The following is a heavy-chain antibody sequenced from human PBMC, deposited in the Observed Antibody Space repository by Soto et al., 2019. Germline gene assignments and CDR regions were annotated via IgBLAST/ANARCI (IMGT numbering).Heavy chain of an antibody. Sequence: ASVKVSCKVSGYTLTELSMHWVRQAPGKGLEWMGGFDPEDGETIYAQKFQGRVTMTEDTSTDTAYMELSSLRSEDTAVYYCATVGAAVGLFDYWGQGTLVTVSS. D-gene: IGHD6-13*01. V-gene: IGHV1-24*01. CDR3: ATVGAAVGLFDY. CDR1: GYTLTELS. J-gene: IGHJ4*02. CDR2: FDPEDGET.